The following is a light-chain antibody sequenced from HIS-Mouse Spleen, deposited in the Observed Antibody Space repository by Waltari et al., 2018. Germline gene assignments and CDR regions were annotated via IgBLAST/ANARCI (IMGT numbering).Light chain of an antibody. J-gene: IGLJ1*01. CDR1: TSDVVGYNT. Sequence: SALTQPASVSGSPGQSITIPCTGTTSDVVGYNTVSSYQQHPAKAPHIIIYDYSNRPSGGSNRFSGSKSGNTASLTISGLQAEDEADYYCSSYTSSSTLYVFGTGTKVTVL. CDR2: DYS. V-gene: IGLV2-14*03. CDR3: SSYTSSSTLYV.